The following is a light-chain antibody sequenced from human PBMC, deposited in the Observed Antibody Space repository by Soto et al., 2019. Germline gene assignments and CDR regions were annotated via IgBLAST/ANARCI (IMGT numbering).Light chain of an antibody. Sequence: EIVMRQSPATLSVSPGERATLSCRASQSLSSNLAWYQQKPGQTPRLLIYGASTRATGVPARFSGSGSGTEFTLTISSLQSEDFTVYFCQQYNNWPPTFGQGPKVDTK. CDR1: QSLSSN. J-gene: IGKJ1*01. CDR3: QQYNNWPPT. CDR2: GAS. V-gene: IGKV3-15*01.